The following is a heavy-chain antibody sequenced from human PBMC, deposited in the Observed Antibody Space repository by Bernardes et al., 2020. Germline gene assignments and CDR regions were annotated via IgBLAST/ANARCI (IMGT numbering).Heavy chain of an antibody. J-gene: IGHJ6*02. CDR3: ARDNAFWSGFPDVYYNGMDV. Sequence: LSLTCTVSGASISSGNDYWNWIRQPGGRGLEWIGRIYTSGGTNYNPSLKSRVTMSIDTSKNQFSLKLTSVTAADTAVYYCARDNAFWSGFPDVYYNGMDVWGQGTTVTVSS. CDR2: IYTSGGT. D-gene: IGHD3-3*01. V-gene: IGHV4-61*02. CDR1: GASISSGNDY.